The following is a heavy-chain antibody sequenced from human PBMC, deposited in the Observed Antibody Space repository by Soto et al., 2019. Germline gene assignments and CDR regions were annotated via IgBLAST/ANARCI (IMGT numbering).Heavy chain of an antibody. J-gene: IGHJ3*02. V-gene: IGHV4-59*08. CDR3: ARRYGWAFDI. CDR1: GGSISSYY. D-gene: IGHD3-16*01. Sequence: SETLSLTCNVSGGSISSYYWSWIRQPPGKGLEWIGYIYYSGSTNCNPSLKSRVTISVDTSKNQFSLKLSSVTAADTAVYYCARRYGWAFDIWGQGTMVTVSS. CDR2: IYYSGST.